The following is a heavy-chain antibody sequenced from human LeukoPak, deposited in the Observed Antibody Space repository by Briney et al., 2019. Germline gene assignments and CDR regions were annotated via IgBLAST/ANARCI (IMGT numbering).Heavy chain of an antibody. J-gene: IGHJ4*02. CDR2: IHYSGSS. CDR1: GGSISSYY. V-gene: IGHV4-59*01. Sequence: PSETLSLTCTVSGGSISSYYWTWIRQPPGKGLEWIGYIHYSGSSRSHPSLNSRVTMPVDTSKSQFSLKLTSVTAADTAVYYCARGRRAAVVTDFDYWGQGTLVTVSS. D-gene: IGHD2-21*02. CDR3: ARGRRAAVVTDFDY.